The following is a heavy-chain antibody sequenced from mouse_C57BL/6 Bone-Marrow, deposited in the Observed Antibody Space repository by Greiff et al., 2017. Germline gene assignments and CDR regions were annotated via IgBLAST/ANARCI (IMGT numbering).Heavy chain of an antibody. J-gene: IGHJ3*01. Sequence: EVQLVESGGGLVQSGRSLRLSCATSGFTFSDFYMEWVRQAPGKGLEWIAASRNKANDYTTEYSASVKGRFIVSRDTSQSILYLQMNALRAEDTAIYYCARDDDYDRFAYWGQGTLVTVSA. V-gene: IGHV7-1*01. CDR3: ARDDDYDRFAY. D-gene: IGHD2-4*01. CDR2: SRNKANDYTT. CDR1: GFTFSDFY.